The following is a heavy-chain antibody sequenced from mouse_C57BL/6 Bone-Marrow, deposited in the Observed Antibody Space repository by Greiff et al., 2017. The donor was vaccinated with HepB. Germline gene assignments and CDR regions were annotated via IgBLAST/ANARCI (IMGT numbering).Heavy chain of an antibody. CDR2: INPNNGGT. Sequence: EVQLQQSGPELVKPGASVKISCKASGYTFTDYYMNWVKQSHGMSLEWIGDINPNNGGTSYNQKFKGKATLTVDKSSSTAYMELRSLTSEDSAVYYCARCGWLLGYWGQGTTLTVSS. V-gene: IGHV1-26*01. CDR3: ARCGWLLGY. D-gene: IGHD2-3*01. CDR1: GYTFTDYY. J-gene: IGHJ2*01.